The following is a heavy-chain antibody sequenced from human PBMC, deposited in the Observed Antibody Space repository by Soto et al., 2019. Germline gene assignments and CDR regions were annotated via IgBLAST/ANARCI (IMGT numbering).Heavy chain of an antibody. Sequence: ASVKVSCKASGYTFTGYYMHWVRQAPGQGLEWMGWINPNSGGTNYAQKFQGWVTMTRDTSISTAYMELSRLRSDDTAVYYCARWESTSCRLDYWGQGTLVTSPQ. CDR1: GYTFTGYY. J-gene: IGHJ4*02. D-gene: IGHD2-2*01. CDR2: INPNSGGT. CDR3: ARWESTSCRLDY. V-gene: IGHV1-2*04.